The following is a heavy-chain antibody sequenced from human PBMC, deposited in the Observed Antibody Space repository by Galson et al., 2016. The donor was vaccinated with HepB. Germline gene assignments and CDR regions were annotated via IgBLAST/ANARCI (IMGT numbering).Heavy chain of an antibody. CDR2: IWYDGSNK. CDR1: GFTFSRSG. V-gene: IGHV3-33*01. CDR3: ARDCSGGACYYFDY. J-gene: IGHJ4*02. D-gene: IGHD2-15*01. Sequence: SLRLSCAASGFTFSRSGMHWVRQAPGKGLEWVAAIWYDGSNKYYPDSVKGRFTVSRDNSRNTVHLPMNSLRVEDTAVYYCARDCSGGACYYFDYWGQGSLVTVSS.